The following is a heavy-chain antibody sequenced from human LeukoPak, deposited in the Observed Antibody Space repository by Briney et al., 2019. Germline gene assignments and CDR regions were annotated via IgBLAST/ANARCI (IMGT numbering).Heavy chain of an antibody. CDR2: IYHSGST. J-gene: IGHJ4*02. Sequence: SQTLSLTCTVSGGSISSGGYYWSWIRQPPGKGLEWIGYIYHSGSTYYNPSLKSRVTISVDRSKNQFSLKLSSVTAADTAVYYCARVIGSVVYYFDYWGQGTLVTVSS. V-gene: IGHV4-30-2*01. CDR3: ARVIGSVVYYFDY. CDR1: GGSISSGGYY. D-gene: IGHD2-2*01.